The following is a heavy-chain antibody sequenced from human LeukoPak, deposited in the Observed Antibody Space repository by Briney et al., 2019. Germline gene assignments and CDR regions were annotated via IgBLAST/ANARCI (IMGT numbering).Heavy chain of an antibody. J-gene: IGHJ3*02. CDR2: LYNTGNT. D-gene: IGHD6-19*01. CDR3: ARSHSSGWDDAFDI. V-gene: IGHV3-53*01. CDR1: GFTVNSNY. Sequence: PGGSLRLSCAASGFTVNSNYLSWVRQAPGKGLEWVSTLYNTGNTYYANSVKGRFSISRDNAKNSLYLQMNSLRAEDTAVYYCARSHSSGWDDAFDIWGQGTMVTVSS.